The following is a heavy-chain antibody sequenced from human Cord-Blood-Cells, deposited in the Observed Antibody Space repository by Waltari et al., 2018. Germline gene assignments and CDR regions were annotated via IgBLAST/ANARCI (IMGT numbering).Heavy chain of an antibody. J-gene: IGHJ6*02. CDR2: IYTSGST. CDR1: GGSISSYY. D-gene: IGHD5-12*01. V-gene: IGHV4-4*07. Sequence: QVQLQESGPGLVKPSETLSLTCTVSGGSISSYYWSWIRQPAGKGLEWIGRIYTSGSTNYTPSPKSRVTMSVDTSKNQFSLKLSSVTAADTAVYYCARDSVVATRRRYYYYYGMDVWGQGTTVTVSS. CDR3: ARDSVVATRRRYYYYYGMDV.